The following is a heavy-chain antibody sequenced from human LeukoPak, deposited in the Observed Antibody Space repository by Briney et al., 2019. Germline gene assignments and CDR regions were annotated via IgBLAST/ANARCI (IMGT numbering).Heavy chain of an antibody. CDR1: GFTFSSYG. CDR2: IWNDGSNK. Sequence: GGSLRLSCAASGFTFSSYGMHWVRQAPGKGLEWVAVIWNDGSNKYYADSVKGRFTISRDNSKNTLYLQMNSLRAEDTAVFYCARERYYYDSSGYYYYYYGMDVWGQGTTVTVSS. J-gene: IGHJ6*02. CDR3: ARERYYYDSSGYYYYYYGMDV. V-gene: IGHV3-33*01. D-gene: IGHD3-22*01.